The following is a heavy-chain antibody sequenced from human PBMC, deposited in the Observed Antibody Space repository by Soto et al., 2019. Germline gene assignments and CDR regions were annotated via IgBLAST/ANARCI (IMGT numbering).Heavy chain of an antibody. CDR1: GFDFSGHA. V-gene: IGHV3-48*01. D-gene: IGHD4-17*01. Sequence: GGSLRLSCAASGFDFSGHAMNWVRQVPGKGLEWVSHISRSSDTIYYADSVKGRFTISRDNAKNSLYLEMNSLRAEDTAVYYCARGKFAYGGFDIWGQGTMVTVSS. CDR2: ISRSSDTI. J-gene: IGHJ3*02. CDR3: ARGKFAYGGFDI.